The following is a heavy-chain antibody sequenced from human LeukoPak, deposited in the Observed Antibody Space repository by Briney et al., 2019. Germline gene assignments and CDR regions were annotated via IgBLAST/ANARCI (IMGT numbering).Heavy chain of an antibody. V-gene: IGHV1-46*01. D-gene: IGHD6-19*01. J-gene: IGHJ4*02. CDR3: ARGGYSRGQGSPFDY. CDR2: INPSGGST. Sequence: GASVQVSCQASGYTFTSYYMHWVRQAPGQGLEWMGIINPSGGSTSYAQKFQGRVTMTRDTSTSTVYMELSSLRSEDTAVYYCARGGYSRGQGSPFDYWGQGTLVTVSS. CDR1: GYTFTSYY.